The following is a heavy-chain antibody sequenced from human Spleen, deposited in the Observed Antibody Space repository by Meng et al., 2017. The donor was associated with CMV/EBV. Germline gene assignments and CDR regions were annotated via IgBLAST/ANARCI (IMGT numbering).Heavy chain of an antibody. CDR1: GFTFSSYE. V-gene: IGHV3-48*03. CDR2: IGSSGSIV. J-gene: IGHJ4*02. Sequence: GESLKISCAASGFTFSSYEMNWVRQAPGKGLEWVSYIGSSGSIVHYADSVKGRFTISRDNAKNSLHLQMNSLRAEDTAVYYCARDGWLQSERFDYWGQGTLVTVSS. D-gene: IGHD5-24*01. CDR3: ARDGWLQSERFDY.